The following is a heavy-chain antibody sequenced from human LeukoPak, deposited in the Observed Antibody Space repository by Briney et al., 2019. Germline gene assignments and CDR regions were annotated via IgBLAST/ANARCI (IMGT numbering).Heavy chain of an antibody. CDR2: IIPIFGTA. Sequence: SVKVSCKASGGTFSSYAISWVRQAPGQGLEWMGGIIPIFGTANYAQKFQGRVTITADESTSTAYMELSSLRSEDTAVYYCARVLDDSPIEYYFDYWGQGTLVTVSS. J-gene: IGHJ4*02. CDR1: GGTFSSYA. D-gene: IGHD3/OR15-3a*01. V-gene: IGHV1-69*13. CDR3: ARVLDDSPIEYYFDY.